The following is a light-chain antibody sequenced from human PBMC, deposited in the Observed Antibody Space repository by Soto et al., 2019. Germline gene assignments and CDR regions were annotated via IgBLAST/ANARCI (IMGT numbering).Light chain of an antibody. Sequence: QSALTQPASVAGSPGQSITISCTGTRSDVGSYNLVSWYQQHPGKAPKLMIYEGSKRPSGVSNRFSGSKSGNTASLTISGLQVEDEADYDCYSAAGSSTDVVFGGGTKLTVL. CDR3: YSAAGSSTDVV. J-gene: IGLJ2*01. CDR1: RSDVGSYNL. V-gene: IGLV2-23*01. CDR2: EGS.